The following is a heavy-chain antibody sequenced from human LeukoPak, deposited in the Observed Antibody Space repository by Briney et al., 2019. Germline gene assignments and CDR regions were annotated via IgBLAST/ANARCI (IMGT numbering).Heavy chain of an antibody. V-gene: IGHV4-39*01. CDR2: IYYSGST. D-gene: IGHD2-8*01. CDR3: ARVGRYCTNGVCYNMDV. Sequence: SETLSLTCTVSGGSISSSSYYWGWIRQPPGKGLEWIGSIYYSGSTYYNPSLKSRVTISVDTSKNQFSLKLSSVTAADTAVYYCARVGRYCTNGVCYNMDVWGKGTTATVSS. CDR1: GGSISSSSYY. J-gene: IGHJ6*03.